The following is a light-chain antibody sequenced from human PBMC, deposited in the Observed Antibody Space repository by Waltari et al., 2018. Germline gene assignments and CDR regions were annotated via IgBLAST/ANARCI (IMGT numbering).Light chain of an antibody. CDR3: QHYVRLPVT. Sequence: EIVLTQSPGTLSLSPGESATLSCRASQSVSRSLAWYQQKPGQAPRLLIDGASSRATGVPDRFSGSGSGTDFSLTISRLEPEDFAVYYCQHYVRLPVTFGQGTKVEIK. J-gene: IGKJ1*01. CDR1: QSVSRS. CDR2: GAS. V-gene: IGKV3-20*01.